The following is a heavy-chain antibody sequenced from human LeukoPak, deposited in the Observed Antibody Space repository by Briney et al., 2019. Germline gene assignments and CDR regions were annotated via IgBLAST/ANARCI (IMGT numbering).Heavy chain of an antibody. CDR2: IIATGDYT. J-gene: IGHJ3*02. D-gene: IGHD3-3*01. V-gene: IGHV3-23*01. CDR1: SFTFTKYA. Sequence: PGGSLRLSCAASSFTFTKYAMIWVRQAPGKGLEWVSTIIATGDYTYYADSVKGRFTISRDNSKNTLYLQMNSLRAEDTAVYYCARYDDAFDIWGQGTMVTVSS. CDR3: ARYDDAFDI.